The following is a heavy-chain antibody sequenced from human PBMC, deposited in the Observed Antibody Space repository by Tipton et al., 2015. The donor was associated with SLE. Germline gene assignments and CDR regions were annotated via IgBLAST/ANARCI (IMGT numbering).Heavy chain of an antibody. CDR2: ISGSGDST. J-gene: IGHJ4*02. Sequence: SLRLSCAASGFTFSSYAMSWVRQAPGKGLEWVSAISGSGDSTSYADSVKARFTISRDNSKNTLYLQMNSLRAEDTAVYYCAKGSVVVTAIWGFDYWGQGSLVTVSS. V-gene: IGHV3-23*01. CDR1: GFTFSSYA. D-gene: IGHD2-21*02. CDR3: AKGSVVVTAIWGFDY.